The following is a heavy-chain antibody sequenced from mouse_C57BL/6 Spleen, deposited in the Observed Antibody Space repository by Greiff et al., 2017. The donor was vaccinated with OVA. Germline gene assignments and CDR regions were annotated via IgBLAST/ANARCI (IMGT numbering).Heavy chain of an antibody. CDR1: GYSFTGYY. CDR3: ARGRSFYDYDVSWFAY. V-gene: IGHV1-42*01. CDR2: INPSTGGT. Sequence: VQLKESGPELVKPGASVKISCKASGYSFTGYYMNWVKQSPEKSLEWIGEINPSTGGTTYNQKFKAKATLTVDKSSSTAYMQLKSLTSEDSAVYYCARGRSFYDYDVSWFAYWGQGTLVTVSA. J-gene: IGHJ3*01. D-gene: IGHD2-4*01.